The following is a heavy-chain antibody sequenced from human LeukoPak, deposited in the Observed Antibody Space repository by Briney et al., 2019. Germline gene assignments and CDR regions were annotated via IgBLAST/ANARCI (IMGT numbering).Heavy chain of an antibody. CDR1: GFIFSSYA. CDR2: ITTSGGDS. D-gene: IGHD3-10*01. J-gene: IGHJ6*02. V-gene: IGHV3-21*04. CDR3: ARSPAFGFYYYGMDV. Sequence: GGSLRLSCEASGFIFSSYAMNWVRQAPGKGLEWVSSITTSGGDSFYAYSVKGRITISRDNAKNSLYLQMNSLRAEDTAVYYCARSPAFGFYYYGMDVWGQGTTVTVSS.